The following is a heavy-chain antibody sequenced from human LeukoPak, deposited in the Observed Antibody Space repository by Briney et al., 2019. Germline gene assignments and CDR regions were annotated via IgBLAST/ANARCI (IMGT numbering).Heavy chain of an antibody. CDR1: GFTFNNYA. Sequence: GGSLRLTCAASGFTFNNYAMHWVRLAPERGLEWVSRISGGGDAIRYADSVKGRFTISRDNFRNILSLQMNTLRAEDSAVYYCVKSDCASDGCKLLNYWGQGILVSVSS. J-gene: IGHJ4*02. CDR3: VKSDCASDGCKLLNY. D-gene: IGHD5-24*01. V-gene: IGHV3-23*01. CDR2: ISGGGDAI.